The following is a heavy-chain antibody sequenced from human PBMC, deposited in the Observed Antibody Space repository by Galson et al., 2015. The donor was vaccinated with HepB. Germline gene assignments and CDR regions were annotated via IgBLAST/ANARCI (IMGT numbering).Heavy chain of an antibody. J-gene: IGHJ6*02. D-gene: IGHD4-17*01. CDR1: GGSFSGYY. Sequence: LTCAVYGGSFSGYYWSWIRQPPGKGLEWIGEINHSGSTNYNPSLKSRVTTSVDTSKNQFSLKLSSVTAADTAVYYCARVRTVTAYRQYYYYGMDVWGQGTTVTVSS. CDR3: ARVRTVTAYRQYYYYGMDV. CDR2: INHSGST. V-gene: IGHV4-34*01.